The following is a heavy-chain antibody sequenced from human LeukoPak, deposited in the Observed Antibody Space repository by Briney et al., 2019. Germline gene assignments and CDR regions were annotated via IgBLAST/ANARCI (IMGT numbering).Heavy chain of an antibody. CDR3: ARDRTEGTDP. CDR1: DDSINSIGYS. CDR2: FYHSGRT. V-gene: IGHV4-30-2*01. D-gene: IGHD2-8*02. Sequence: SETLSLTCTVSDDSINSIGYSWSWIRQPPGKGLEWIGYFYHSGRTFYNPSLRGRVTMSVDTSKNQFSLKLSSVTAADTAVYYCARDRTEGTDPWGQGTLVTVSS. J-gene: IGHJ5*02.